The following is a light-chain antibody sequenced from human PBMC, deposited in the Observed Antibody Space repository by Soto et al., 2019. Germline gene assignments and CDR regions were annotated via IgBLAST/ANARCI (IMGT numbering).Light chain of an antibody. CDR2: DAS. V-gene: IGKV1-33*01. CDR3: LQDYNYPRT. CDR1: QDISNY. Sequence: DIQMTQSPSSLSASVGDRVTITCQASQDISNYLNWYQQKLGKAPKLLIYDASNLETGVPSRFSGSGSGTDFTLTISSLQPEDVATYYCLQDYNYPRTFGQGTKVDIK. J-gene: IGKJ1*01.